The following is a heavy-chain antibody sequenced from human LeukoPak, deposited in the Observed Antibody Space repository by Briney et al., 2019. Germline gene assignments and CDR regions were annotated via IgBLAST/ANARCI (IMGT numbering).Heavy chain of an antibody. V-gene: IGHV7-4-1*02. CDR1: GYTFTSYA. Sequence: ASVKVSCKASGYTFTSYAMNWVRQAPGQGLEWMGWINTNTGDPTYAQGFTGRFVFSLDTSVSTAYLQISSLKAEDTAVYYCARVEYYYDSSGPDDAFDIWGQGTMVTVSS. CDR3: ARVEYYYDSSGPDDAFDI. CDR2: INTNTGDP. D-gene: IGHD3-22*01. J-gene: IGHJ3*02.